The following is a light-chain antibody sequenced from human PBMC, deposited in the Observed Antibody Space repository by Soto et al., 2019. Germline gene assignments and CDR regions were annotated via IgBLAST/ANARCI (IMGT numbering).Light chain of an antibody. CDR3: ETWDSNPRV. CDR2: LEGSGSY. CDR1: SGHSSYI. Sequence: QSVLTQSSSASASLGSSVKLTCTLSSGHSSYIIAWHQQQPGKAPRYLMKLEGSGSYNKGSGVPDRFSGSTSGADRYLTSSSLQFEDEADYDCETWDSNPRVFGGGTKLTVL. V-gene: IGLV4-60*02. J-gene: IGLJ3*02.